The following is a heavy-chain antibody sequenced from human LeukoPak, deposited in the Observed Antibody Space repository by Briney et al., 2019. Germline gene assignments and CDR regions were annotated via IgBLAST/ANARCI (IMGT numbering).Heavy chain of an antibody. CDR2: IYSGGNT. J-gene: IGHJ4*02. CDR3: ARGIAAAGIVGVFDY. V-gene: IGHV3-66*01. CDR1: GFTFSSYA. Sequence: GGSLRLSCAASGFTFSSYAMSWVRQAPGKGLEWVSVIYSGGNTHYADSVKGRFTISRDNSKNTLYLQMNSLRAEDTAVYYCARGIAAAGIVGVFDYWGQGTLVTVSS. D-gene: IGHD6-13*01.